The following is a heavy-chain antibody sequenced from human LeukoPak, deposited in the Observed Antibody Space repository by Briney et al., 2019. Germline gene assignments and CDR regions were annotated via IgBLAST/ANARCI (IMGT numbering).Heavy chain of an antibody. CDR3: ARVTMIGEDYYYYGMDV. V-gene: IGHV4-4*07. J-gene: IGHJ6*02. CDR1: GVSISSYY. D-gene: IGHD3-22*01. CDR2: IYTSGST. Sequence: SETLSLTCTVSGVSISSYYWSWIRQPAGKGLEWIGRIYTSGSTNYNPSLKSRVTMSVDTSKNQFSLKLSSVTAADTAVYYCARVTMIGEDYYYYGMDVWGQGTTVTVSS.